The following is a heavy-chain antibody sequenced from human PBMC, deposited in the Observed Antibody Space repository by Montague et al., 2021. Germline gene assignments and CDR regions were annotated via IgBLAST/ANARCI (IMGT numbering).Heavy chain of an antibody. J-gene: IGHJ4*02. CDR3: AKVTYYSETESYLFDH. CDR1: TSTFRSYV. Sequence: SLRLSWAASTSTFRSYVMSWVRQAPGKGLECISGISDSGLSTYYADSVKGRFTISRDNSKNSVYLQMNSLRAEDTAVYYCAKVTYYSETESYLFDHWGQGTLVTVSS. D-gene: IGHD3-10*01. V-gene: IGHV3-23*01. CDR2: ISDSGLST.